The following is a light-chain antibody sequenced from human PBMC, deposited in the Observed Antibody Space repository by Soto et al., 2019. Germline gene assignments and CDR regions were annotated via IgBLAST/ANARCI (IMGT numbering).Light chain of an antibody. V-gene: IGLV1-44*01. CDR3: AAWDDSLNGHYV. J-gene: IGLJ1*01. CDR2: SNN. Sequence: QSALTQPPSASGTPGQRVTISCSGSSSNIGSNTVNWYQQLPGTAPKLLIYSNNQRPSGVPDRFSGSKSGTSASLAISGLHSEDGADYYCAAWDDSLNGHYVFGNGTRSXS. CDR1: SSNIGSNT.